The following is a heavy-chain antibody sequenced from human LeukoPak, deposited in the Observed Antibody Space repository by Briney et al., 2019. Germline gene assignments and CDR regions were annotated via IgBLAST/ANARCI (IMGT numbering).Heavy chain of an antibody. J-gene: IGHJ5*02. Sequence: GSLRLSCAASGFTFSSYWMSWVRQAPGKGLEWVANIKQDGSEKYYVDSVKGRFTISRDNAKNSLYLQMNSLRAEDTAVYYCAMDDYGDLSGGNWFDPWGQGTLVTVSS. CDR2: IKQDGSEK. D-gene: IGHD4-17*01. V-gene: IGHV3-7*04. CDR3: AMDDYGDLSGGNWFDP. CDR1: GFTFSSYW.